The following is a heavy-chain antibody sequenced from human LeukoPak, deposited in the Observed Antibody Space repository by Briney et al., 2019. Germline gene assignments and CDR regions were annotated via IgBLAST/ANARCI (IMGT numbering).Heavy chain of an antibody. CDR1: GFSFSDSV. CDR3: ASRHPDIASP. CDR2: ISGSAGEI. Sequence: GRSLRLSCVVSGFSFSDSVIHWVRQSPGKGLEWVSSISGSAGEIYYADTVKGRFTISRDNSKNKLYLQMDSLRAEDTAVYYCASRHPDIASPWGQGTLVTVSS. V-gene: IGHV3-23*01. J-gene: IGHJ5*02. D-gene: IGHD5-12*01.